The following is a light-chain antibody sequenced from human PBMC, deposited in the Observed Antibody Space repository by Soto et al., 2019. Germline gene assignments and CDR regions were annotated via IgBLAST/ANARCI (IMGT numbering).Light chain of an antibody. J-gene: IGKJ3*01. V-gene: IGKV3-11*01. CDR1: QSVSSY. Sequence: EIVLTQSPATLSLSPGERATLSCRARQSVSSYLAWYQQKPGQAPRLLIYDASNRATGIPARFSGSGSGTDFTLTISSLEPEDFAVYYCQQRSFGPGTKVDIK. CDR2: DAS. CDR3: QQRS.